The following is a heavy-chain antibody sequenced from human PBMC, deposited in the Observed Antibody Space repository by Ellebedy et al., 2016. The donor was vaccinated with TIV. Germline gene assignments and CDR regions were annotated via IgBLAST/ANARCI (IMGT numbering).Heavy chain of an antibody. Sequence: GESLKISCAVSGFTFSSHAMHWVRQAPGKGLEWVATISYTGGSQNYADSVKGRFTISRDNSKDTLYLQMTSLRPEETAVYYCAGEVGPRQINSWGQGTQVTVSS. CDR2: ISYTGGSQ. V-gene: IGHV3-30-3*01. CDR3: AGEVGPRQINS. D-gene: IGHD1-26*01. J-gene: IGHJ4*02. CDR1: GFTFSSHA.